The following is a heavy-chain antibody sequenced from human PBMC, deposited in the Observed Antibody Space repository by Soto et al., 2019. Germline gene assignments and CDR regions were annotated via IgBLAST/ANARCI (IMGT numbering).Heavy chain of an antibody. V-gene: IGHV1-2*02. CDR2: INANSGVT. CDR3: ARGSTSFQRYYYGMDV. Sequence: ASVKVSCKASGYTFTAYHMQWVRQAPGQGLEWLGWINANSGVTKYAQRFQGRVTMTRDLSLNTAYMELSSLRSEDTAVYYCARGSTSFQRYYYGMDVWGQGTTVTVSS. D-gene: IGHD2-2*01. CDR1: GYTFTAYH. J-gene: IGHJ6*02.